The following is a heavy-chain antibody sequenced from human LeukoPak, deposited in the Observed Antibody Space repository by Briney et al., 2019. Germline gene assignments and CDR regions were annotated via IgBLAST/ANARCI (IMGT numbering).Heavy chain of an antibody. D-gene: IGHD3-10*01. CDR2: ISAYNGNT. J-gene: IGHJ6*03. CDR1: GYTFTSYG. Sequence: ASVKVSCKASGYTFTSYGISWVRQAPGQGLEWMGWISAYNGNTNYAQKLQGRVTMTTDTSTSTAYMELRSLRSDDTAVYYCARTEITMVRGIYYYYYMGVWGKGTTVTISS. V-gene: IGHV1-18*01. CDR3: ARTEITMVRGIYYYYYMGV.